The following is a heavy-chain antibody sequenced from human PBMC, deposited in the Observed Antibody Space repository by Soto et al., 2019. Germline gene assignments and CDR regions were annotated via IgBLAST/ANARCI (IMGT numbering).Heavy chain of an antibody. J-gene: IGHJ3*02. V-gene: IGHV1-8*01. Sequence: QVQLVQSGAEVKKPGASVKVSCKASGYTFTNYDINWVRQATGQGLEWMGWMNPNSGNTGYAQKFQGRVTMTRNTARSTAYMELRSLRSEDTAVYYCARGPFYVGGSYRDEWLAFEIWGQGTMVTVSS. CDR2: MNPNSGNT. D-gene: IGHD3-16*02. CDR3: ARGPFYVGGSYRDEWLAFEI. CDR1: GYTFTNYD.